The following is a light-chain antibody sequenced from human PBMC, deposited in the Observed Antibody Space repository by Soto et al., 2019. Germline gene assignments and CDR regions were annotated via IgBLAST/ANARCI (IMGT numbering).Light chain of an antibody. V-gene: IGKV3-15*01. J-gene: IGKJ2*01. CDR1: QSVSSN. CDR2: GAS. CDR3: QQYKNWAPVT. Sequence: EIVMTQSPATLSVSPGGRATLSCRASQSVSSNLAWYQQKPGQAPRLLIYGASTRATGIPARFSGSGSGTEFTLTISSLQFEDFAVYYCQQYKNWAPVTFGQGTKLEIK.